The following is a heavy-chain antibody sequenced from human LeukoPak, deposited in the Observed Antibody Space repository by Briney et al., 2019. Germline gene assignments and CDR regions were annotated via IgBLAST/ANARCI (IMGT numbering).Heavy chain of an antibody. CDR3: ARPKDTDLYYFDY. D-gene: IGHD5-18*01. V-gene: IGHV4-39*01. CDR1: GGSISSSSYY. J-gene: IGHJ4*02. CDR2: IYYSGST. Sequence: SETLSLTCTVSGGSISSSSYYWGWIRQPPGKGLEWIGSIYYSGSTYYNPSLKSRVTISVDTSKNQFSLKLSSVTAADTAVYYCARPKDTDLYYFDYWGQGTLVTVSS.